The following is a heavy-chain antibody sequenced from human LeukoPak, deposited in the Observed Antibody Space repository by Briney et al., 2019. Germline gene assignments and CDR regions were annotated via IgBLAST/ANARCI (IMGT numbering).Heavy chain of an antibody. CDR1: GFTFSRYV. J-gene: IGHJ4*02. CDR2: ISSNGGSA. Sequence: GGSLRLSCAAFGFTFSRYVMHWVRQAPGKGLEYVSVISSNGGSAYYANSVKGRFTISRDNSKNTLYLQMGSLRAEDTAVYYCARAPGAAAGRGLVDYWGQGTLVTVSS. CDR3: ARAPGAAAGRGLVDY. D-gene: IGHD6-13*01. V-gene: IGHV3-64*01.